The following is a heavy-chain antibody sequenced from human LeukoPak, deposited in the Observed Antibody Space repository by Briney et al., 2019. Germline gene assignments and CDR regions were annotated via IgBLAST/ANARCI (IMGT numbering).Heavy chain of an antibody. CDR1: GFTFGDYG. CDR3: ARDGGCRHFDS. D-gene: IGHD6-19*01. CDR2: INWSGSGT. J-gene: IGHJ5*01. Sequence: GGSLRLSCAASGFTFGDYGMSWVRQAPGKGLEWVSDINWSGSGTFYVDPVKGRFTISRDNAKNSLYLQMNSLRAEDTALYYCARDGGCRHFDSWGQGTLVTVSS. V-gene: IGHV3-20*04.